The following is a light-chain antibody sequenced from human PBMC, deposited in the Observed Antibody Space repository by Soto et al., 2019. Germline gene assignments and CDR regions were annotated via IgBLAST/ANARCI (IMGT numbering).Light chain of an antibody. CDR3: QQYDSFPRT. Sequence: DIPMTQSPSTLSASVGDRVTITCLASQSVNSWLAWFQQKPGKAPKLLITVASTLESGVPSRFSSSGSGTEFTLTINSLQPDDFATYYCQQYDSFPRTFGQGTKVEVK. CDR1: QSVNSW. J-gene: IGKJ1*01. V-gene: IGKV1-5*03. CDR2: VAS.